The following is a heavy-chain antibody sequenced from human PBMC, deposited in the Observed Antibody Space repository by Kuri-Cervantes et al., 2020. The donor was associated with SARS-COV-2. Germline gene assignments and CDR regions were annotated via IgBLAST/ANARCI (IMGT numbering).Heavy chain of an antibody. CDR1: GFTVSSNE. V-gene: IGHV3-23*01. Sequence: GESLKISCAASGFTVSSNEMSWVRQAPGKGLEWVSGISGSGGRTYYADSVKGRFTISKDNSENTPYLQMNGLRAEDTAVYYCAKTPGDGDYVVPWAYYYYMDVWGKGTTVTVSS. J-gene: IGHJ6*03. CDR2: ISGSGGRT. D-gene: IGHD4-17*01. CDR3: AKTPGDGDYVVPWAYYYYMDV.